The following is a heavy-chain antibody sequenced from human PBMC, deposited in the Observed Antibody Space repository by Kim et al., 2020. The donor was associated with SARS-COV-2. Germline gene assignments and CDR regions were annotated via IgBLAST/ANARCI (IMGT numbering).Heavy chain of an antibody. CDR2: IYYSGST. CDR1: GGSISSYY. J-gene: IGHJ3*02. Sequence: SETLSLTCTVSGGSISSYYWSWIRQPPGKGLEWIGYIYYSGSTNYNPSLKSRVTISVDTSKNQFSLKLSSVTAADTAVYYCARGTGYDSSGPRPPDAFDIWGEGTMVTVSS. CDR3: ARGTGYDSSGPRPPDAFDI. V-gene: IGHV4-59*13. D-gene: IGHD3-22*01.